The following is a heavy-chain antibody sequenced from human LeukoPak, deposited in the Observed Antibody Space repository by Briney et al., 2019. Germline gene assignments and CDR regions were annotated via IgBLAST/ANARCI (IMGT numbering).Heavy chain of an antibody. CDR1: GGSFSGYY. CDR3: ARRYFDWLFLY. V-gene: IGHV4-34*01. J-gene: IGHJ4*02. D-gene: IGHD3-9*01. Sequence: SENLSLTCAVYGGSFSGYYWSWIRQPPGKGLELIGEINHSGSTNYNPSLKSRVTISVDTSKNQFSLKLSSVTASDTAVYYCARRYFDWLFLYWGQGTLVTVSS. CDR2: INHSGST.